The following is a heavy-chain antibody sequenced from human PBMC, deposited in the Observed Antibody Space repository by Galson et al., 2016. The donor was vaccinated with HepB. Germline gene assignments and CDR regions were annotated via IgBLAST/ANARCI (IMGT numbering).Heavy chain of an antibody. J-gene: IGHJ4*02. D-gene: IGHD6-19*01. CDR2: DSMDGRRK. CDR1: GFTFSGYG. Sequence: SLRLSCAASGFTFSGYGMHWVRQAPGKGLEWVAADSMDGRRKFYADSVKGRFTISRDNSKNALYLQMNSLRSEDTAVYYCARGHSGGWYSDMGPLCYFDYWGQGTLVTVSS. CDR3: ARGHSGGWYSDMGPLCYFDY. V-gene: IGHV3-30*03.